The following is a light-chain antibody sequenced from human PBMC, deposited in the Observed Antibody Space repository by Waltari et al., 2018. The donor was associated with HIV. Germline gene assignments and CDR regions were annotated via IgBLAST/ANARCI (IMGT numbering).Light chain of an antibody. J-gene: IGLJ3*02. Sequence: QSILTQPHSVSAAPGQRVAISCSGGDSNIGANLLSWYQQLPGSAPKPLIFDNNHRPSGIPARFTASKSDTSGTLDIAGLQTGDEGDYYCATWDSSLRNWVFGGGTRLTVL. V-gene: IGLV1-51*01. CDR2: DNN. CDR3: ATWDSSLRNWV. CDR1: DSNIGANL.